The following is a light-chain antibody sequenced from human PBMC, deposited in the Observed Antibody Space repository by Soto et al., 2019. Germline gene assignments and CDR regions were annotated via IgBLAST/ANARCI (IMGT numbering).Light chain of an antibody. V-gene: IGKV1-9*01. CDR3: QQLNSDWYA. J-gene: IGKJ2*01. Sequence: DIQLTQSPSFLSASVGDSVTITCRASQGISTYLAWYLQRPGKAPKLLIYGASTLQSGVPSRFSGSGSGTDFTLTINSLQPEDFGTYYCQQLNSDWYAFGQGTKLEIK. CDR1: QGISTY. CDR2: GAS.